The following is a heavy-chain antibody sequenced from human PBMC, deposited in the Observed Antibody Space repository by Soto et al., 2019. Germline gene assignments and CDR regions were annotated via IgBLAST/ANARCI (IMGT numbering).Heavy chain of an antibody. CDR2: IIPIFGTA. V-gene: IGHV1-69*13. J-gene: IGHJ5*02. CDR1: GGTFSSYA. D-gene: IGHD6-6*01. Sequence: SVKVSCKASGGTFSSYAISWVRQAPGQGLEWMGGIIPIFGTANYAQKFQGRVTITADESTSTAYMELSSLRPEDTAVYYCARDDSSSSWFDPWGQGTLVTVPQ. CDR3: ARDDSSSSWFDP.